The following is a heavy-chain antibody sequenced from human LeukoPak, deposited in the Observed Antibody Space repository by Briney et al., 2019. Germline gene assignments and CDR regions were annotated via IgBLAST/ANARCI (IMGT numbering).Heavy chain of an antibody. CDR1: GGSISSSSYY. CDR3: ARQMPTVVPAAMRGYYYYGMDV. J-gene: IGHJ6*02. Sequence: SETLSLTCTVSGGSISSSSYYWGWIRQPPGKGLEWIGSIYYSGSTYYNPSLKSRVTISVDTSKNQFSLKLSPVTAADTAVYYCARQMPTVVPAAMRGYYYYGMDVWGQGTTVTVSS. D-gene: IGHD2-2*01. CDR2: IYYSGST. V-gene: IGHV4-39*01.